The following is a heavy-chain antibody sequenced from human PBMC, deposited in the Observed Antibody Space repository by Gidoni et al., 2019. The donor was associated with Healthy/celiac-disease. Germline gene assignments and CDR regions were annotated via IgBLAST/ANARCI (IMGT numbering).Heavy chain of an antibody. V-gene: IGHV6-1*01. CDR1: GDSVSSNSSA. J-gene: IGHJ4*02. D-gene: IGHD6-19*01. CDR2: TYDRAKWYN. CDR3: ARDEDSSGWYLIDY. Sequence: QVQLQQSGPGLVKPSQTLSLTCVISGDSVSSNSSAWNWIRQSPSRGLEWLGRTYDRAKWYNDYAVSVKSRITINPDTSKNQFSLQLNSVTPEDTAVYYCARDEDSSGWYLIDYWGQGTLVTVSS.